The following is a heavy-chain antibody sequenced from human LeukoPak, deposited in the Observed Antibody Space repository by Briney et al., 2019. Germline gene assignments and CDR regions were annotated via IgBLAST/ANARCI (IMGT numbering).Heavy chain of an antibody. V-gene: IGHV4-59*01. D-gene: IGHD2-2*01. CDR1: VGSISSYY. CDR3: ARCYCSSTSCPIDY. CDR2: NYYSGST. J-gene: IGHJ4*02. Sequence: SETLSLTFTVSVGSISSYYWSWIRQPPGKGLRWITYNYYSGSTNYIPSLKSRVPISVDTSKNQSSLKLSSVTAADTAVYYCARCYCSSTSCPIDYWGQGTLVTVSS.